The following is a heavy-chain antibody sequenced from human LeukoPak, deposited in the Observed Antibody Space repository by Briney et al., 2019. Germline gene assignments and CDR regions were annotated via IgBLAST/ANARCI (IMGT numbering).Heavy chain of an antibody. J-gene: IGHJ4*02. CDR1: GGSISSGSYY. CDR3: ARGTSSGYHFDY. V-gene: IGHV4-61*02. Sequence: SQTLSLTCTVSGGSISSGSYYWSWIRQPAGKGLEWIGRIYTSGSTNYNPSLKSRVTISVDTSKNQFSLKLSSVTAADTAVYYCARGTSSGYHFDYWGQGTLVTVSS. CDR2: IYTSGST. D-gene: IGHD3-22*01.